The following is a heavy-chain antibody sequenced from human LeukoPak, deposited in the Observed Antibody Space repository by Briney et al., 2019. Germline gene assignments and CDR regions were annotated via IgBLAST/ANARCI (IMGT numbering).Heavy chain of an antibody. Sequence: SETLSLTCTVSGGSISSYYWSWIRQPAGKGLEWIGRIYTSGSTNYNPSLTSRVTISVDTSKNQFSLKLSSVTAADTAVYYCARDFYYYGSGNPFDYWGQGTLVTVSS. CDR3: ARDFYYYGSGNPFDY. CDR1: GGSISSYY. CDR2: IYTSGST. J-gene: IGHJ4*02. V-gene: IGHV4-4*07. D-gene: IGHD3-10*01.